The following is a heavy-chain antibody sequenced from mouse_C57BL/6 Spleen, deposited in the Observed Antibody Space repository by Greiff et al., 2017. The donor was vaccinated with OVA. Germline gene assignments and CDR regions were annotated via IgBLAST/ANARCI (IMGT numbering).Heavy chain of an antibody. J-gene: IGHJ3*01. CDR2: IDPENGDT. Sequence: EVQLQQSGAELVRPGASVKLSCTASGFNIKDDYMHWVKQRPEQGLEWIGWIDPENGDTEYASKFQGKATITADTSSNTAYLQLSSLTSEDTAVYYCTTAIWLRRAYWGQGTLVTVSA. CDR1: GFNIKDDY. V-gene: IGHV14-4*01. CDR3: TTAIWLRRAY. D-gene: IGHD2-2*01.